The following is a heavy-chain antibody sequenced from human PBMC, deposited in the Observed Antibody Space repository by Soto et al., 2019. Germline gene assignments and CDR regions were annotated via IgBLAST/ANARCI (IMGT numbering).Heavy chain of an antibody. V-gene: IGHV4-30-2*01. Sequence: QLQLQESGSGLVKPSQTLSLTCAVSGGSISSGGYSWSWIRQPPGKGLEWIGYMYHSGSTYYNPSLRSRVTISIDRSKNQFSLKRSSVTAADTAVYYCVRVPDYWGQGMLVTVSS. J-gene: IGHJ4*02. D-gene: IGHD2-2*01. CDR2: MYHSGST. CDR1: GGSISSGGYS. CDR3: VRVPDY.